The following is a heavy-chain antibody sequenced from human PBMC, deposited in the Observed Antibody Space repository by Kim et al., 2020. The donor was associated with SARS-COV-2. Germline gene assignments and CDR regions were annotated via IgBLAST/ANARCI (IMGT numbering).Heavy chain of an antibody. Sequence: GGSLRLSCAASGFTFSDHYMDWVRQAPGKGLEWVARTRNKANSYTTEYAASVRGRFTISRDESKNSLYLQMNSLKTEDTAVYYCARGYHGMDVWGQGTTVTVSS. CDR2: TRNKANSYTT. CDR3: ARGYHGMDV. V-gene: IGHV3-72*01. J-gene: IGHJ6*02. CDR1: GFTFSDHY.